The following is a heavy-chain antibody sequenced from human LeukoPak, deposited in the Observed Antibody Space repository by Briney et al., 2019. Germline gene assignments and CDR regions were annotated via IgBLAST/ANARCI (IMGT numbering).Heavy chain of an antibody. CDR2: IYYSGST. CDR3: ARDRGSGYYLSYFDY. CDR1: GGSISSYY. Sequence: SETLSLTCTASGGSISSYYWSWIRQPPGKGLEWIGYIYYSGSTNYNPSLKSRVTISVDTSKNQFSLKLSSVTAADTAVYYCARDRGSGYYLSYFDYWGQGTLVTVSS. D-gene: IGHD3-22*01. V-gene: IGHV4-59*01. J-gene: IGHJ4*02.